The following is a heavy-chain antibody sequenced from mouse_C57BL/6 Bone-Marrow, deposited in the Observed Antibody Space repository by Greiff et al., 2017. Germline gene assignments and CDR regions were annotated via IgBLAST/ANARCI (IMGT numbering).Heavy chain of an antibody. CDR3: ARNNYYSRSDPYYAMDY. CDR2: ISSGGSYT. CDR1: GFTFSSYG. D-gene: IGHD1-1*01. J-gene: IGHJ4*01. V-gene: IGHV5-6*01. Sequence: EVMLVESGGDLVKPGGSLKLSCAASGFTFSSYGMSWVRQTPDKRLEWVATISSGGSYTYYPDSVKGRFTISRDNAKNTLYLQISSLQSEDTAMYYCARNNYYSRSDPYYAMDYWGQGTSVTVSS.